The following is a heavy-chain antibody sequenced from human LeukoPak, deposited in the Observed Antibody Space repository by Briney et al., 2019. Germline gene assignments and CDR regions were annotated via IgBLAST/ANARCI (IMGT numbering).Heavy chain of an antibody. CDR1: GGSISSSTYY. Sequence: SETLSLTCTVSGGSISSSTYYWDWIRQPPGQGLEWIGNIYDSGDTYYTPSLKSRVTMFVDTSKNQFSLKLSSVTAADTAVYYCARHDCDSSRCSVNWFDPWGRGTLVTVSS. J-gene: IGHJ5*02. D-gene: IGHD2/OR15-2a*01. V-gene: IGHV4-39*01. CDR3: ARHDCDSSRCSVNWFDP. CDR2: IYDSGDT.